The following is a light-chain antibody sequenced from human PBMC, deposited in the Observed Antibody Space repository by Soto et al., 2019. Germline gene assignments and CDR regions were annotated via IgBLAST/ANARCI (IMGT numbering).Light chain of an antibody. CDR2: DAS. CDR3: QQRSNWPPLT. Sequence: EIVLTQSPATLSLSPGERATLSCRASQSVSSYLAWYQQKPGQAPRLLIYDASNRATGIPARFSGSGSGTDFTLTISSLDPEDFAVYYCQQRSNWPPLTVGGGTKVEI. J-gene: IGKJ4*01. CDR1: QSVSSY. V-gene: IGKV3-11*01.